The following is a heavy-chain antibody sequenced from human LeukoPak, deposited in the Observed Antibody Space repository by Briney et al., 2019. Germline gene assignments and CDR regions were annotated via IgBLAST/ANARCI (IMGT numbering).Heavy chain of an antibody. Sequence: ASVKVSCKASGYTFTSYGISWVRQAPGQGLEWMGWISAYNGNTNYAQKFQGRVTITADKSTSTAYMELSSLRSEDTAVYYCARETGYCSGGSCYPPFDYWGQGTLVTVSS. D-gene: IGHD2-15*01. V-gene: IGHV1-18*01. J-gene: IGHJ4*02. CDR3: ARETGYCSGGSCYPPFDY. CDR2: ISAYNGNT. CDR1: GYTFTSYG.